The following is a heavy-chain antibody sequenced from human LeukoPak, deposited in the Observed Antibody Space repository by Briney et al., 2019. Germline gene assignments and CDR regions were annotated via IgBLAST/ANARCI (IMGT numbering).Heavy chain of an antibody. CDR1: GGSISIDFW. Sequence: TSGTLSLTCIVSGGSISIDFWWSWVRQSPGKGLEWIGSIFHSGVTYYNPSLKSRVTISLDTSNNQLSLKVSSVTAADTAVYYCARGERYCSGGSCPSNWFDPWGQGALVTVSS. CDR3: ARGERYCSGGSCPSNWFDP. D-gene: IGHD2-15*01. J-gene: IGHJ5*02. V-gene: IGHV4-38-2*02. CDR2: IFHSGVT.